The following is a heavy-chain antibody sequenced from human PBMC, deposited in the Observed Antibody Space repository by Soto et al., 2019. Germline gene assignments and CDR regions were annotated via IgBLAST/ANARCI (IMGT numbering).Heavy chain of an antibody. D-gene: IGHD3-10*01. CDR1: GYTFTNYG. CDR3: ARGVGSGSYYNQYNWFDP. CDR2: INVYNGNT. J-gene: IGHJ5*02. Sequence: QVQLVQSGGEVKKPGASVKVSCKASGYTFTNYGISWVRQAPGQGLEWMGWINVYNGNTKYAQKVQGRGTMTTDTSTSTAYMELGSLRSDDTAVYFCARGVGSGSYYNQYNWFDPWGQGTLVTVSS. V-gene: IGHV1-18*01.